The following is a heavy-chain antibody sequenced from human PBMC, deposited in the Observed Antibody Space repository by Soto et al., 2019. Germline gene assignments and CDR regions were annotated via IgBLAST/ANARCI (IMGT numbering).Heavy chain of an antibody. J-gene: IGHJ4*02. CDR3: ARDLAAAGPFDC. D-gene: IGHD6-13*01. CDR1: GYTFTNYA. Sequence: QVQLVQSGAEVKKPGASVKVSCKASGYTFTNYAFSWVRQAPGQGLEWMGWISAYNGNTNYPQKLQGRVTMTTDTSTSKAYMELRSLRSDDTAVYYCARDLAAAGPFDCWGQGTLVNVDS. CDR2: ISAYNGNT. V-gene: IGHV1-18*01.